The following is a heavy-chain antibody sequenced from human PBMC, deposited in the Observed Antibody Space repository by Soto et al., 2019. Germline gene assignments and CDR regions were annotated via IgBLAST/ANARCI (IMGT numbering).Heavy chain of an antibody. CDR1: GSTFTHYG. V-gene: IGHV1-18*01. Sequence: ASVKVSCKASGSTFTHYGISWVRQAPGQGLEWMGWIGAYNGNTNYAQKLQGRVTMTTDSSTSTAYMELRSLRSDDTAVYYCARAGAAVTTHFDCWGQGTLVTVSS. J-gene: IGHJ4*02. CDR3: ARAGAAVTTHFDC. D-gene: IGHD4-17*01. CDR2: IGAYNGNT.